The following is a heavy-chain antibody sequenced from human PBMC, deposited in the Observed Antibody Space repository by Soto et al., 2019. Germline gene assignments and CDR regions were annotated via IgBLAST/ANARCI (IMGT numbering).Heavy chain of an antibody. CDR2: ISYSGST. CDR3: ARRYSSSFDY. CDR1: CRSIRSNY. D-gene: IGHD6-13*01. V-gene: IGHV4-59*08. Sequence: TRSLTCTVSCRSIRSNYWSCIRQPPGKGLEWIGYISYSGSTNYNPSRKSRVTISVDTSKNQFSLKLSSVTAADTAVYYCARRYSSSFDYWGQGTLVTVSS. J-gene: IGHJ4*02.